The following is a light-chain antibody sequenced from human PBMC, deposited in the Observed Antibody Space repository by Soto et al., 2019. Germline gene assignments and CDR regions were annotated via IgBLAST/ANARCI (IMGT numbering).Light chain of an antibody. CDR3: QQYNDNWT. J-gene: IGKJ1*01. V-gene: IGKV1-5*03. CDR1: QSISSW. Sequence: DIQMTQSPSTLSASVGDRVTITCRASQSISSWSAWYQQKPGTAPNLLLYKASTLQSGVPSRFSGSGSGTEFTLTISSLQRDDSATYYCQQYNDNWTFGQGTKVEIK. CDR2: KAS.